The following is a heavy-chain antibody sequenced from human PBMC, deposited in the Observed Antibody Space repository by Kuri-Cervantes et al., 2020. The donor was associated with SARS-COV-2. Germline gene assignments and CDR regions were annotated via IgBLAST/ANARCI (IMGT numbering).Heavy chain of an antibody. Sequence: ASVKVSCKASGYTFTRYDINWVRQATGQGLEWMGWMNPNSGNTGYAQKFQGRVTITRNTSISTAYMELSSLRSEDTAVYYCASRRGFLAYNDAFDIWGQGTMVTVSS. CDR1: GYTFTRYD. CDR3: ASRRGFLAYNDAFDI. J-gene: IGHJ3*02. D-gene: IGHD3-3*01. V-gene: IGHV1-8*03. CDR2: MNPNSGNT.